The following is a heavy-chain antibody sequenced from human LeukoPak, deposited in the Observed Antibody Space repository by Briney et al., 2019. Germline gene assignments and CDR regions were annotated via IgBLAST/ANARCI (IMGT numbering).Heavy chain of an antibody. D-gene: IGHD1-1*01. V-gene: IGHV1-8*01. CDR2: MNPNSGNT. Sequence: ASVKVSCKASGYTFTSYDINWVRQATGQGLEWMGWMNPNSGNTGYAQKFQGRVTVTRNTSISTAYMELSSLRSEDTAVYYCARGAVQLERRSYYYYGMDVWGQGTTVTVSS. J-gene: IGHJ6*02. CDR3: ARGAVQLERRSYYYYGMDV. CDR1: GYTFTSYD.